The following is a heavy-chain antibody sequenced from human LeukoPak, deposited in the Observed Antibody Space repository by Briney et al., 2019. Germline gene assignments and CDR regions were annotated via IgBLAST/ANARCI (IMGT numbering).Heavy chain of an antibody. V-gene: IGHV4-59*12. D-gene: IGHD3-3*01. CDR2: IYYSGST. CDR3: ARDGVRHKLVET. Sequence: SQTLSLTCTVSGGSISSYYWSWIRQPPWKGLEWIGYIYYSGSTNYNPSLKSRVTISVDTSKNQFSLKLSSVTAADTAVYYCARDGVRHKLVETWGQGTLVTVSS. J-gene: IGHJ5*02. CDR1: GGSISSYY.